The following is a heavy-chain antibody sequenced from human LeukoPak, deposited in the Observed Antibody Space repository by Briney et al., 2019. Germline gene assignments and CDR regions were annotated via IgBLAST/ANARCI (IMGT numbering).Heavy chain of an antibody. V-gene: IGHV3-7*01. D-gene: IGHD6-13*01. CDR2: IKQDGSEK. J-gene: IGHJ5*02. CDR3: ARDLYHSSSWYRSGWFDP. CDR1: GFTFSSYW. Sequence: GGSLRLSCAASGFTFSSYWMSWVRQAPGKGLEWVANIKQDGSEKYYVDSVKGRSTISRDNAKNSLYLQMNSLRAEDTAVYYCARDLYHSSSWYRSGWFDPWGQGTLVTVSS.